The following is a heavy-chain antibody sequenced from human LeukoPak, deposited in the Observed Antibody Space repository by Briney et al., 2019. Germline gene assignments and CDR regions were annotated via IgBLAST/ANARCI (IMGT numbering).Heavy chain of an antibody. J-gene: IGHJ4*02. CDR1: GYTFTSYD. D-gene: IGHD2-15*01. Sequence: ASVKVSCKASGYTFTSYDINWVRQAIGQGLEWMGWMNPNSGNTGYVQKFQGRVTMTRSTSISTAYMELSSLRSEDTAVYYCARRYCTDGTCYSWVDYFDYWGQGTLVTVSS. CDR3: ARRYCTDGTCYSWVDYFDY. CDR2: MNPNSGNT. V-gene: IGHV1-8*01.